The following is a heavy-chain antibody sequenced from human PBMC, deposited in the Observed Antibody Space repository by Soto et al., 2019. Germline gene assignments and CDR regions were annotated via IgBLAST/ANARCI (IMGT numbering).Heavy chain of an antibody. CDR1: GFTFSSYD. V-gene: IGHV3-13*01. CDR2: IGTAGDT. CDR3: ARASIAARRAPYYYYYYMDV. D-gene: IGHD6-6*01. J-gene: IGHJ6*03. Sequence: GGSLRLSCAASGFTFSSYDMHWVRQATGKGLEWVSAIGTAGDTYYPGSVKGRFTISRENAKNSLYLQMNSLRAGDTAVYYCARASIAARRAPYYYYYYMDVWGKGTTVTVSS.